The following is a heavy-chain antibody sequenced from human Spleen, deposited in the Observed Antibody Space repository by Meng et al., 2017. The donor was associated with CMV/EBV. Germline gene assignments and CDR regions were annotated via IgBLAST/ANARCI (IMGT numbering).Heavy chain of an antibody. D-gene: IGHD1-26*01. CDR3: ARGPVGATKSDYYYYGMDV. Sequence: FSSYWMHWVRQAPGKGLVWVSRINSDGSSTSYADSVKGRFTISRDNAKNTLYLQMNSLRAEDTAVYYCARGPVGATKSDYYYYGMDVWGQGTTVTVSS. CDR1: FSSYW. J-gene: IGHJ6*02. V-gene: IGHV3-74*01. CDR2: INSDGSST.